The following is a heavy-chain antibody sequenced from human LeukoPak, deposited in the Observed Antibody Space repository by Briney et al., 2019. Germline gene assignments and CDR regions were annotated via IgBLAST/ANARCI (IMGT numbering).Heavy chain of an antibody. J-gene: IGHJ1*01. Sequence: SVKVSCKASGGTFSSYAISWVRQAPGQGLEWMGGIIPIFGTANYAQKFQGRVTITADESTSTTYMELSSLRSEDTAVYYCAREGAYCGGDCYHEYFQHWGQGTLVTVSS. CDR1: GGTFSSYA. V-gene: IGHV1-69*13. D-gene: IGHD2-21*02. CDR3: AREGAYCGGDCYHEYFQH. CDR2: IIPIFGTA.